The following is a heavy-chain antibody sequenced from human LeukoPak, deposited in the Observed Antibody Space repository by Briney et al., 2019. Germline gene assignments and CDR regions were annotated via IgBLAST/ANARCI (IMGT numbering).Heavy chain of an antibody. CDR2: ISGSGGST. Sequence: GGSLRLSCAASGFTFSSYAMSWVRQAPGKGLEWVSAISGSGGSTYYANSVKGRFTISRDNSKNTLSLQLNSLRAEDTAVYYCAKGTSSSCYSAPNYWGQGTLVTVSS. CDR3: AKGTSSSCYSAPNY. J-gene: IGHJ4*02. V-gene: IGHV3-23*01. CDR1: GFTFSSYA. D-gene: IGHD2-15*01.